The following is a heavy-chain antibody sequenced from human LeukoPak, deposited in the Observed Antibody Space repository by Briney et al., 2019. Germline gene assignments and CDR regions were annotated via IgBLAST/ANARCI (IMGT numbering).Heavy chain of an antibody. CDR3: ATYDSSGYYYLVY. CDR2: INPSGGST. D-gene: IGHD3-22*01. V-gene: IGHV1-46*01. CDR1: VYTFTSYY. Sequence: SEKVSCKASVYTFTSYYMHWVRQAPGQGLEWMGIINPSGGSTSFAQKFQGRVTMTRDTSTSTVHMELSSLRSEDTAVYYCATYDSSGYYYLVYWRRGTLLSVSS. J-gene: IGHJ4*02.